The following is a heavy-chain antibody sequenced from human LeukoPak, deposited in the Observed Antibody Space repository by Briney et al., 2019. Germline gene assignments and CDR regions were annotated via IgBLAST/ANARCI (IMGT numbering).Heavy chain of an antibody. CDR2: ISGSGGTT. V-gene: IGHV3-23*01. Sequence: GGSLRLSCAASGSTFSSYAMIWVRQAPGKGLEWVSTISGSGGTTYYPESVKGRFTISRGSSKNTLYLQMNSLRAEDTAIYYCAKGHDFWSGYYEYWGQGTLVTISS. D-gene: IGHD3-3*01. CDR3: AKGHDFWSGYYEY. CDR1: GSTFSSYA. J-gene: IGHJ4*02.